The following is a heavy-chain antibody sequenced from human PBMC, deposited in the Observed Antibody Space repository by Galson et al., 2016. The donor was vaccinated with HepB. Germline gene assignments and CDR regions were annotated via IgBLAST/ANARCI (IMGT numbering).Heavy chain of an antibody. V-gene: IGHV3-15*01. CDR2: IKSKTDGGTT. CDR1: GFTFSNAY. CDR3: STGAVAAPRYYHYYGMDV. J-gene: IGHJ6*04. Sequence: SLRLSCAASGFTFSNAYMSWVRQAPGKGLEWVGQIKSKTDGGTTDYAASVKGRFIIAKDDSKNTLYLQMNSLKAEDTAVYYCSTGAVAAPRYYHYYGMDVWGKGTTVTVSS. D-gene: IGHD2-15*01.